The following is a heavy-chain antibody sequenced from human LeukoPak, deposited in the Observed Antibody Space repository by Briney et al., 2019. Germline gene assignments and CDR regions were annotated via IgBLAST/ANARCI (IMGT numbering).Heavy chain of an antibody. J-gene: IGHJ4*02. CDR3: AKIPYYYDSSG. CDR2: ITSSGGST. CDR1: GFTFNTYG. D-gene: IGHD3-22*01. Sequence: GGSLRLSCAASGFTFNTYGMTWVRQAPGKGLEWVSAITSSGGSTYYADSVKGRLTISRDNSKNTLYLQMNSLRAEDTAVYYCAKIPYYYDSSGWGQGTLVTVSS. V-gene: IGHV3-23*01.